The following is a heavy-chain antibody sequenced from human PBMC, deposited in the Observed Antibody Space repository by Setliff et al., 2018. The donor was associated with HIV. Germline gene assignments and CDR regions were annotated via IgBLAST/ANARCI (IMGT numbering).Heavy chain of an antibody. CDR3: ARGFRDGYILSYM. CDR1: GFTFDDYG. Sequence: GGSLRLSCAASGFTFDDYGMSWVRHAPGKGLEWVSGINWNGDSTGYAYLVKGRFTSSRASAKNSLYLQMNSLRAEDTSLYYCARGFRDGYILSYMWGQGTMFTVSS. V-gene: IGHV3-20*04. CDR2: INWNGDST. D-gene: IGHD5-12*01. J-gene: IGHJ3*02.